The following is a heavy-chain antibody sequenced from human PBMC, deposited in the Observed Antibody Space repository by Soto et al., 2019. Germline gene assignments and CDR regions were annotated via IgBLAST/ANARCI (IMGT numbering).Heavy chain of an antibody. CDR3: AKGELRFLEWIYYYMDV. V-gene: IGHV3-30*18. Sequence: GGSLRLSCAASGFTFSSYGMHWVRQAPGKGLEWVAVISYDGSNKYYADSVKGRFTISRDNSKNTLYLQMNSLRAEDTAVYYCAKGELRFLEWIYYYMDVWGKGTTVTVS. CDR1: GFTFSSYG. CDR2: ISYDGSNK. J-gene: IGHJ6*03. D-gene: IGHD3-3*01.